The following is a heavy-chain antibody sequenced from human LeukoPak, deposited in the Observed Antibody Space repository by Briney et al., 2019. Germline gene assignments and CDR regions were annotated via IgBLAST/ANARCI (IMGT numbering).Heavy chain of an antibody. V-gene: IGHV3-11*04. CDR2: ISSSGSTI. D-gene: IGHD2-8*01. J-gene: IGHJ5*02. Sequence: PGGSLRLSCAASGFTFSDYYVSWIRQAPGKGLEWVSYISSSGSTIYYADSVKGRFTISRDNAKNSLYLQMNSLRAEDTAVYYCAREVWGGMVYAINNWFDPWGQGTLVTVSS. CDR3: AREVWGGMVYAINNWFDP. CDR1: GFTFSDYY.